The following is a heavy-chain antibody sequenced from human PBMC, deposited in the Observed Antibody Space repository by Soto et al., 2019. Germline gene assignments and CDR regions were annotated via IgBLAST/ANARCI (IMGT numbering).Heavy chain of an antibody. CDR2: IYHSGST. D-gene: IGHD3-16*01. CDR1: GGSISSGGYS. J-gene: IGHJ5*02. V-gene: IGHV4-30-2*01. Sequence: SETLSLTCAVSGGSISSGGYSWSWIRQPPGKGLEWIGYIYHSGSTYYNPSLKSRVTISVDRSMNQFSLKLSSVTAADTAVYYCARALFGRSTWFDPWGQGTLVTVSS. CDR3: ARALFGRSTWFDP.